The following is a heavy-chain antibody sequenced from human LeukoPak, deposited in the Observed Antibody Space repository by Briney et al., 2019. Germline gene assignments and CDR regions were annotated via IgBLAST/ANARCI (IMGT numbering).Heavy chain of an antibody. Sequence: GESLKISCKGSGXXFXSFWIXXXXXMPGKGLEWMGRIDXXDSXTNYSPSFQGHVTISADKSISTAYLQWSSLKASDTAIYYCARWRRLDYWGQGTLVTVSP. CDR1: GXXFXSFW. CDR2: IDXXDSXT. J-gene: IGHJ4*02. CDR3: ARWRRLDY. V-gene: IGHV5-10-1*01.